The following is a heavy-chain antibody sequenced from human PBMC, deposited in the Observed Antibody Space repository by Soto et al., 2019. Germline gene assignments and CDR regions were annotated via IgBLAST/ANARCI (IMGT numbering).Heavy chain of an antibody. CDR3: ARSLTISGVFIRYYFDL. CDR1: GYTFTSYG. CDR2: ISVYNGNT. Sequence: ASVKVSCKASGYTFTSYGISWVRQAPGQGLEWMGWISVYNGNTNYAQKLQGRVTMTTDTSTSTAYMELRSLRSEDTAVYYCARSLTISGVFIRYYFDLWGQGTLVTSPQ. V-gene: IGHV1-18*01. D-gene: IGHD3-3*01. J-gene: IGHJ4*02.